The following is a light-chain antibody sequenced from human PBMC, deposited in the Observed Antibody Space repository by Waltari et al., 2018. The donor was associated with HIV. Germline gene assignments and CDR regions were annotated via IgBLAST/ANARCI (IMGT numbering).Light chain of an antibody. CDR1: KLGDKY. CDR3: QAWDTTTVV. J-gene: IGLJ2*01. V-gene: IGLV3-1*01. Sequence: SYELTQSPSVSVSPGQTASITCSGDKLGDKYACWYQQKPGRSPVLVIYEDSKRPSGIPERFSGSNSGNTATLTISGTQAMDEADYYCQAWDTTTVVFGGGTKLTVL. CDR2: EDS.